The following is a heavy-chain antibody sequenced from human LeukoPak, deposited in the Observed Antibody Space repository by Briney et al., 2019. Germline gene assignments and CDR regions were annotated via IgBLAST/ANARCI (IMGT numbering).Heavy chain of an antibody. J-gene: IGHJ4*02. CDR2: ISYDGSNK. V-gene: IGHV3-30*04. D-gene: IGHD6-19*01. CDR1: GFTFSNYA. CDR3: ARRSGIAVAGAFDY. Sequence: PGGSLRLSCAASGFTFSNYAMHWVRQAPGKGLEWVAVISYDGSNKYYADSVKGRFTISRDNSKNTLYLQMNSLRAEDTAVYYCARRSGIAVAGAFDYWGQGTLVTVSS.